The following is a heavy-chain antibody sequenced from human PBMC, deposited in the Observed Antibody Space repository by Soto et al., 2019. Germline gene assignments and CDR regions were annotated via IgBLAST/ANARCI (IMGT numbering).Heavy chain of an antibody. Sequence: PGGSLRLSCAASGFTFSYYPMHWVRQAPGKGLEWVSVISGSGGSKYYADSVKGRFTISRDNSKNTLYLQMNSLRAEDTAVYYCAKSYCSGGSCYAFDYWGQGTLVTVSS. D-gene: IGHD2-15*01. CDR1: GFTFSYYP. CDR3: AKSYCSGGSCYAFDY. V-gene: IGHV3-23*01. J-gene: IGHJ4*02. CDR2: ISGSGGSK.